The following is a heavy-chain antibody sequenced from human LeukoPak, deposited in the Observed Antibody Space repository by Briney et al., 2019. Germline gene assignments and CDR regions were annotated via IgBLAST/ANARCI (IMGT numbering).Heavy chain of an antibody. CDR3: AKATPTPQTYYDILTGYFAFDI. V-gene: IGHV3-23*01. Sequence: GGSLRLSCAVSGITLSSYAMSWVRQAPGKGLEWVSAISGSGSSTYCADSVKGRFTISRDNSTNTLYLQMNSLRAEDTAVYYCAKATPTPQTYYDILTGYFAFDIWGQGTMVTVSS. CDR2: ISGSGSST. D-gene: IGHD3-9*01. CDR1: GITLSSYA. J-gene: IGHJ3*02.